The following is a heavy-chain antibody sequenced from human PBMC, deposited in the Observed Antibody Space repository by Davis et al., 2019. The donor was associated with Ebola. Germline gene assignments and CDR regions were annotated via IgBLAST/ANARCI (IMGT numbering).Heavy chain of an antibody. CDR1: GFTFSSYC. Sequence: GESLKISCAASGFTFSSYCMIWVRQAPGKGLEWVANIKQDGSEQYYLDSVKGRFTISRDNTKNSLFLQMNSLRAEDTAMYYCARHKYCNPPGWIDYWGQGTLVTVSS. J-gene: IGHJ4*02. CDR2: IKQDGSEQ. V-gene: IGHV3-7*01. CDR3: ARHKYCNPPGWIDY. D-gene: IGHD2/OR15-2a*01.